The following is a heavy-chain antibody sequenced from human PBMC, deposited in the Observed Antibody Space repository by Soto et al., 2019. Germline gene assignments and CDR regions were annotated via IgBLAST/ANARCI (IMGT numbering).Heavy chain of an antibody. D-gene: IGHD3-3*01. CDR1: GGSINSSYY. CDR3: ARLVTIFGVVIRMDV. V-gene: IGHV4-39*01. J-gene: IGHJ6*02. CDR2: LYYSGST. Sequence: SETLSLTCTVSGGSINSSYYWGWIRQPPGKGLEWIGTLYYSGSTHYNPSLMSRVTISANTPKNQFSLKLSSVTAADTALYYCARLVTIFGVVIRMDVWGQGTTVTVSS.